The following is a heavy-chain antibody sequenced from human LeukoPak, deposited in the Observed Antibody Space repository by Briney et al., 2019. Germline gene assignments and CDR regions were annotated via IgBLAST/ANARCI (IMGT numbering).Heavy chain of an antibody. CDR3: ARWVGDYDFWSGYSGFDP. Sequence: PSETLSLTCTVSGYSITSAYYWGWIRQPPGKGLEWIGSIYHSGSTYYNPSLKSRVTISVDTSKNQFSLKLSSVTAADTAVYYCARWVGDYDFWSGYSGFDPWGQGTLVTVSS. J-gene: IGHJ5*02. CDR1: GYSITSAYY. CDR2: IYHSGST. V-gene: IGHV4-38-2*02. D-gene: IGHD3-3*01.